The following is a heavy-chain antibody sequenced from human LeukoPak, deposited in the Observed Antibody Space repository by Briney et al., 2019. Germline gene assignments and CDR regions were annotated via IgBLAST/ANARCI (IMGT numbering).Heavy chain of an antibody. CDR1: GDSISSHY. CDR3: ARDQTRTGAPGSWFDP. CDR2: MYYSGIT. J-gene: IGHJ5*02. D-gene: IGHD6-13*01. V-gene: IGHV4-59*11. Sequence: SETLSLTCTVSGDSISSHYWSWIRQPPGKGLEWIGYMYYSGITNYNPSLKSRVTISADTSKNQFSLRMTSVSAADTAVYYCARDQTRTGAPGSWFDPWGQGTLVTVSS.